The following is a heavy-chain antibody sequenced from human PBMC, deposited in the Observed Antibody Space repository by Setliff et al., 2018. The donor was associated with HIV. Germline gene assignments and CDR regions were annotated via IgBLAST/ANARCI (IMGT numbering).Heavy chain of an antibody. V-gene: IGHV5-51*01. J-gene: IGHJ4*02. Sequence: PGESLKISCKASGYNFANYWVGWVRQRPGKGLEWMGIVYGGDSDTRYNPSFEGQVTMSADRSITTAYLQWSRLKASDTAMYYCATLTNFDHWGQGTLVTVSS. CDR3: ATLTNFDH. CDR2: VYGGDSDT. D-gene: IGHD7-27*01. CDR1: GYNFANYW.